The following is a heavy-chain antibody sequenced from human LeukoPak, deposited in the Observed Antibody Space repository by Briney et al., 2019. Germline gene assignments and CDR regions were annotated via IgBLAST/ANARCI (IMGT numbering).Heavy chain of an antibody. V-gene: IGHV3-23*01. D-gene: IGHD3-22*01. J-gene: IGHJ4*02. CDR3: AKDQEGDYYDSSGYSSIYVFDY. CDR1: GFTFSSYA. CDR2: ISGSGGST. Sequence: GGSLRLSCAASGFTFSSYAMSWVRQAPGKGLEWVSAISGSGGSTYYADSVKGRFTISRDNSRNTLYLQMNSLRAEDTAVYYCAKDQEGDYYDSSGYSSIYVFDYWGQGTLVTVSS.